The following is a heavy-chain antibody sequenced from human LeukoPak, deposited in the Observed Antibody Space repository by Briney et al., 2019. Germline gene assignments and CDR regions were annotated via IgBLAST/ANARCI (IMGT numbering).Heavy chain of an antibody. J-gene: IGHJ3*02. CDR3: VAAYDSGSYYSSAAFDI. Sequence: PGRSLRLSCAASGFTFSSYGMHWVRQAPGKGLEWVAVISCDGSNKYYADSVKGRFTISRDNSKNTLYLQMNSLRAEDTAVYYCVAAYDSGSYYSSAAFDIWGQGTMVTVSS. V-gene: IGHV3-30*03. CDR2: ISCDGSNK. CDR1: GFTFSSYG. D-gene: IGHD3-10*01.